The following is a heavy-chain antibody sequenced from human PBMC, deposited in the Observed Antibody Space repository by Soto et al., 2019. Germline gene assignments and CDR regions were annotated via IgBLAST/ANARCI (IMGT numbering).Heavy chain of an antibody. CDR1: GGPISCDYY. CDR3: ARIYYYDSSGPIDY. J-gene: IGHJ4*02. CDR2: IFYSGST. Sequence: SETLSLTCNVSGGPISCDYYWTWIRQPPGKGLEWIGYIFYSGSTYYNPSLKSRVTMSVDTSKNQFSLRLSSVTAADTDVYYCARIYYYDSSGPIDYWGQGTLVTVSS. V-gene: IGHV4-30-4*02. D-gene: IGHD3-22*01.